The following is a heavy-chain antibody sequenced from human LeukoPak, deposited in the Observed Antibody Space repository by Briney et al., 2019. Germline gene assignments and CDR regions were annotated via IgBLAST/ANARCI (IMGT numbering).Heavy chain of an antibody. CDR3: ARDFRPYSSGWYWFDP. CDR2: ISSSSSYI. CDR1: GFTFSSYS. V-gene: IGHV3-21*04. J-gene: IGHJ5*02. D-gene: IGHD6-19*01. Sequence: GGSLRLSCAASGFTFSSYSMNWVRQAPGKGLEWVSSISSSSSYIYYADSVKGRFTISRDNAKNSLYLQMNSLRAEDTALYYCARDFRPYSSGWYWFDPWSQGTLVTVSS.